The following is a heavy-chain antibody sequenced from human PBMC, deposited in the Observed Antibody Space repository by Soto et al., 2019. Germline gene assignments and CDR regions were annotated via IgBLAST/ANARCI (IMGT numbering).Heavy chain of an antibody. D-gene: IGHD3-3*01. V-gene: IGHV3-48*02. J-gene: IGHJ6*02. Sequence: GGSLRLSCVASGFSLSDYAVNWVRQAPGKGLEWVSFISSDSRTIYYADSVEGRFTVSRDNARNSVSLQMDSLRDEDAAVYYCARIKLVEWFFINVDVYDMDVWGQGAPVTVS. CDR1: GFSLSDYA. CDR2: ISSDSRTI. CDR3: ARIKLVEWFFINVDVYDMDV.